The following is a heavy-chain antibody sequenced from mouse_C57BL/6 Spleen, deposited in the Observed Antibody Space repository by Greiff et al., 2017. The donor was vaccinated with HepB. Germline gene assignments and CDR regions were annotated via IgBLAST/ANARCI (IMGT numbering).Heavy chain of an antibody. D-gene: IGHD3-2*02. CDR3: ARFGAAQATWFAY. J-gene: IGHJ3*01. V-gene: IGHV1-81*01. CDR2: IYPRSGNT. CDR1: GYTFTSYG. Sequence: QVHVKQSGAELARPGASVKLSCKASGYTFTSYGISWVKQRTGQGLEWIGEIYPRSGNTYYNEKFKGKATLTADKSSSTAYMELRSLTSEDSAVYFCARFGAAQATWFAYWGQGTLVTVSA.